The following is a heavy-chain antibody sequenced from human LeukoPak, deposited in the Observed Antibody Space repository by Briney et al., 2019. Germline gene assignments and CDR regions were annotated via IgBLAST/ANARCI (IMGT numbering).Heavy chain of an antibody. CDR3: ARLPTGFPNCFDP. CDR2: FYYSGST. CDR1: GVSISSSNYY. J-gene: IGHJ5*02. D-gene: IGHD2-8*02. V-gene: IGHV4-39*01. Sequence: PSETLSLTCTVSGVSISSSNYYWGWIRQPPGKGLEWIGSFYYSGSTYYNPSLKSRVTISVDTSKNQFSLRLSSVTAADTAVYYCARLPTGFPNCFDPWGQGTLVTVSS.